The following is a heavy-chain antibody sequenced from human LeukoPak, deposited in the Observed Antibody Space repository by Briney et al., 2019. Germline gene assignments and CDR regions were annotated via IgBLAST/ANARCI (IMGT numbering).Heavy chain of an antibody. V-gene: IGHV1-58*01. CDR2: IDVGSGNT. J-gene: IGHJ4*02. Sequence: ASVKVSCKASGFTFTSSAVQWVRQARGQRLEWIGWIDVGSGNTNYAQKFQERVTITRDMSTSTVYMELSSLRSEDTAVYYCAARSSYSSGWNFDYWGQGTLVTVSS. CDR1: GFTFTSSA. CDR3: AARSSYSSGWNFDY. D-gene: IGHD6-19*01.